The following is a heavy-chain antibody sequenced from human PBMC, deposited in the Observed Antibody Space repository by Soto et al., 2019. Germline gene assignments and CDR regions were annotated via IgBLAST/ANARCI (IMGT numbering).Heavy chain of an antibody. V-gene: IGHV3-48*02. Sequence: EVQVVESGGAFVQPGESLRLSCATSGFTFSTYSMNWVRQAPGKGLEWVSYISLNGDSIYYGDSMKGRFTISRDNAKKSLYLQMDRLREEDTAMYFCVRGCGGDCQDYFDFWGQGTLVSVSS. CDR3: VRGCGGDCQDYFDF. D-gene: IGHD2-21*02. CDR2: ISLNGDSI. J-gene: IGHJ4*02. CDR1: GFTFSTYS.